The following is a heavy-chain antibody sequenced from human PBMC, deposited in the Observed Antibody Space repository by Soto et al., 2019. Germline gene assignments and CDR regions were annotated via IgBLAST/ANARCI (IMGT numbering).Heavy chain of an antibody. D-gene: IGHD5-18*01. CDR2: ISAYNGNT. V-gene: IGHV1-18*04. CDR1: GYTFSGCY. CDR3: ARGGHRYDLNWFDP. J-gene: IGHJ5*02. Sequence: ASVKVSCKASGYTFSGCYMHWVRQAPGQGLEWMGWISAYNGNTNYAQKLQGRVTMTTDTSTSTAYMELRSLRSDEKAVYYCARGGHRYDLNWFDPWGQGTLVTVSS.